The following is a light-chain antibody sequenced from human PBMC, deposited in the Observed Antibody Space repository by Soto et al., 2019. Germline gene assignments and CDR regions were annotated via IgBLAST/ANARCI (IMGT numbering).Light chain of an antibody. V-gene: IGKV1-5*01. CDR1: QNTRGY. J-gene: IGKJ1*01. CDR3: QQYNSYST. CDR2: EAS. Sequence: DIQMTQSPSSLSASVRDRVTITCRASQNTRGYLNWYQQKPGKAPKLLIYEASSLESGVPSRFSGRGSGTEFTLTISSLQPDDFATYYCQQYNSYSTFGQGTKVDIK.